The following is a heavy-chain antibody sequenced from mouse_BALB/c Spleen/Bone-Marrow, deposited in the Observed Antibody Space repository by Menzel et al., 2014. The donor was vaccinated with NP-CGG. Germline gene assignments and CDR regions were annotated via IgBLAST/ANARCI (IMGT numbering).Heavy chain of an antibody. D-gene: IGHD2-1*01. CDR2: IDPANGNT. CDR3: ARNGNYGDWFAY. CDR1: GFNIKDTY. V-gene: IGHV14-3*02. J-gene: IGHJ3*01. Sequence: EVQLQQSGAELVKPGASVKLSCTASGFNIKDTYMHWVKQRPEQGLEWIGRIDPANGNTKYDPKFQGKATITADTSSNAAYLQLSSLTSEDTAVYCCARNGNYGDWFAYWGQGTLVTVSA.